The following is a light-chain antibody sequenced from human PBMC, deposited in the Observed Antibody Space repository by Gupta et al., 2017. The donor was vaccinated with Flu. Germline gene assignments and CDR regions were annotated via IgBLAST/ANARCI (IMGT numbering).Light chain of an antibody. CDR3: ASWDDRLSGQVV. Sequence: QSGLTQPPSASGTPGQRVSISCSGSSSSIGSNTVNWYQHHPGTAPKLLIYVNNQRPSGVPDRFSGSKSGTSATLAISGLQAEDEADYYCASWDDRLSGQVVFGGGTKLTVL. CDR2: VNN. CDR1: SSSIGSNT. J-gene: IGLJ2*01. V-gene: IGLV1-44*01.